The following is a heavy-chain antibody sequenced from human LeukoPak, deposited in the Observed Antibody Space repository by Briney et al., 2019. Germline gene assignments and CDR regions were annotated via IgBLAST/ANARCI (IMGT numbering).Heavy chain of an antibody. CDR1: GFTFSGYW. Sequence: GGSLRLSCAASGFTFSGYWMHWVRQAPGKGLVWVSRINTDGSSTSYTDSVKGRFTISRDNAKNTLFLQMNSLRAEDTAVYYCTSGAPYSSSWPWGQGTLVTVSS. CDR2: INTDGSST. CDR3: TSGAPYSSSWP. J-gene: IGHJ5*02. V-gene: IGHV3-74*01. D-gene: IGHD6-13*01.